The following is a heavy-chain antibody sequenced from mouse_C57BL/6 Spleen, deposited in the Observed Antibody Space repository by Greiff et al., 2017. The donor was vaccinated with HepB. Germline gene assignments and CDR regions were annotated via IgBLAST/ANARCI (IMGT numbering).Heavy chain of an antibody. CDR2: ISYDGSN. V-gene: IGHV3-6*01. CDR1: GYSITSGYY. D-gene: IGHD2-14*01. J-gene: IGHJ2*01. CDR3: AREESHRDYFDY. Sequence: VQLQQSGPGLVKPSQSLSLTCSVTGYSITSGYYWNWIRQFPGNKLEWMGYISYDGSNNYNPSLKNRISITRDTSKNQFFLKLNSVTTEDTATYYCAREESHRDYFDYWGQGTTLTVSS.